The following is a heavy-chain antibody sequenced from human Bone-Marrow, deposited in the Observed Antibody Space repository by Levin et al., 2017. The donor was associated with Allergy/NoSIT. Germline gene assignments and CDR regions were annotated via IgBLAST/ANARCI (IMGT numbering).Heavy chain of an antibody. V-gene: IGHV4-34*01. Sequence: NPSETLSLTCSVSNGSFNGYFWTWIRQPPGKGLEWVAEINHSGTTNYNPSLRSRVAISLDTSSNQFSLNLTSVTAADTAVYYCAREAVTTFGSPFDDWGQGTLVIVSS. CDR1: NGSFNGYF. CDR2: INHSGTT. D-gene: IGHD4-17*01. J-gene: IGHJ4*02. CDR3: AREAVTTFGSPFDD.